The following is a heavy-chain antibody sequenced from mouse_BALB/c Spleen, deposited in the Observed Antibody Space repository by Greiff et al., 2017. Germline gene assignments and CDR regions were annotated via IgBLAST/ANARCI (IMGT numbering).Heavy chain of an antibody. D-gene: IGHD2-4*01. CDR2: IDPENGNT. Sequence: VQLQQSGAELVRPGALVKLSCKASGFNIKDYYMHWVKQRPEQGLEWIGWIDPENGNTIYDPKFQGKASITADTSSNTAYQQLSSLTSEDTAVYYCARRYYDYDGAWFAYWGQGTLVTVSA. J-gene: IGHJ3*01. CDR3: ARRYYDYDGAWFAY. V-gene: IGHV14-1*02. CDR1: GFNIKDYY.